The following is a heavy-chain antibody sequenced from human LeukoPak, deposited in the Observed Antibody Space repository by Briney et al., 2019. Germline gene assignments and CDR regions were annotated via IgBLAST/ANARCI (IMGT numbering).Heavy chain of an antibody. CDR1: GYTFTGYY. V-gene: IGHV1-2*02. CDR3: ASDFGGSYRFVDY. Sequence: GASVKVSCKASGYTFTGYYMHWVRQAPGQGLEWMGWINPDSGGTNYAQKFQGRVTMTRDTSISTAYMELSRLRSDDTAVYYCASDFGGSYRFVDYWGQGTLVTVSS. J-gene: IGHJ4*02. D-gene: IGHD1-26*01. CDR2: INPDSGGT.